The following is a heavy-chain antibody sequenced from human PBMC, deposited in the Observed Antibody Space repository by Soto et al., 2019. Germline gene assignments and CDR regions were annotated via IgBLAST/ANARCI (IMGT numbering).Heavy chain of an antibody. CDR1: GFTFSDSA. CDR2: IRSKANDYAT. CDR3: VRHVGETYFDY. Sequence: EVQLVESGGALVQPGGSLKLSCAASGFTFSDSAIQWVRQASGKGLEWVGRIRSKANDYATAYAASVKGRFTISRDDSKNTAYLQMNSPKTEDTAVYYCVRHVGETYFDYWGQGTLVTVSS. D-gene: IGHD2-21*01. J-gene: IGHJ4*02. V-gene: IGHV3-73*01.